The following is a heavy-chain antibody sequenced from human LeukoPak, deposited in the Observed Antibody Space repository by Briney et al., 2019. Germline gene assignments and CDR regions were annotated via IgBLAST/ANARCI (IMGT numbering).Heavy chain of an antibody. D-gene: IGHD3-16*01. V-gene: IGHV1-46*01. Sequence: GASVKVSCKASGYTFTSYYMHWVRQAPGQGLEWMGIINPSGGSTGYAQKFQGRVTMTRDTSISTAYMELSRLRSDDTAVYYCARDFRGGPWGQGTLVTVSS. J-gene: IGHJ5*02. CDR3: ARDFRGGP. CDR2: INPSGGST. CDR1: GYTFTSYY.